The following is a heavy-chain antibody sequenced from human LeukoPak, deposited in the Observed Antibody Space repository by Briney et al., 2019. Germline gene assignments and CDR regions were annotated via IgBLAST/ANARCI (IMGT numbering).Heavy chain of an antibody. J-gene: IGHJ3*02. CDR3: AKLEQWLGYAFDI. CDR2: ISGSGGST. V-gene: IGHV3-23*01. Sequence: GGSLRLSCAASGFTFSSYAMSWVRQAPGEGLEWVSAISGSGGSTYYADSVKGRFTISRDNSKNALYLQMNSLRAEDTAVYYCAKLEQWLGYAFDIWGQGTMVTVSS. D-gene: IGHD6-19*01. CDR1: GFTFSSYA.